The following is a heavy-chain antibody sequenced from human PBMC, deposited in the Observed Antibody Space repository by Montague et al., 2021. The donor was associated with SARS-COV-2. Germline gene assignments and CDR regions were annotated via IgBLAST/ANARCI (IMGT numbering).Heavy chain of an antibody. CDR3: ARAQTTCFIANCVNYFDY. Sequence: SETLSLTCAGALGCGVVEFRRRFHESTCERQAWKRLVYHPGIAKKNPSLKSRVTTSLDTSKTQFSLKLKSVTAADTAVYYCARAQTTCFIANCVNYFDYWGRGALVTVSS. V-gene: IGHV4-59*02. D-gene: IGHD1-1*01. CDR1: LGCGVVEF. CDR2: VYHPGIA. J-gene: IGHJ4*02.